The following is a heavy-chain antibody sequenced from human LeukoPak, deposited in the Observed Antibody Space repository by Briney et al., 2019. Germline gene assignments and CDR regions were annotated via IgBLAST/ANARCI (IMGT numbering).Heavy chain of an antibody. V-gene: IGHV1-69*05. D-gene: IGHD2-15*01. CDR3: ARDSTWMVAAATTPCFDY. J-gene: IGHJ4*02. CDR1: GGTFSSYA. CDR2: IIPIFGTA. Sequence: SVKVSCKASGGTFSSYAISWVRQAPGQGLEWMGGIIPIFGTANYAQKFQGRVTITTDESTSTAYMELSSLRSEDTAVYYCARDSTWMVAAATTPCFDYWGQGTLVTVSS.